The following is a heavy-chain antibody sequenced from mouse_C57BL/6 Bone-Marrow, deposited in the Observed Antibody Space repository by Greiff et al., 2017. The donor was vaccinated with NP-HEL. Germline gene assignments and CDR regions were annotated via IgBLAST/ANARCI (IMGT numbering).Heavy chain of an antibody. J-gene: IGHJ1*03. CDR1: GYTFPSSW. CDR2: IDPNSGGT. CDR3: ARSPWGSSPSWYFDV. D-gene: IGHD1-1*01. V-gene: IGHV1-72*01. Sequence: QVQLQQPGAELVKPGASVKLSCKASGYTFPSSWMHWVKQRPGRGLEWIGRIDPNSGGTKYNEKFKSKATLTVDKPSSTAYMQLSSLTSEDSAVYYCARSPWGSSPSWYFDVWGTGTTVTVSS.